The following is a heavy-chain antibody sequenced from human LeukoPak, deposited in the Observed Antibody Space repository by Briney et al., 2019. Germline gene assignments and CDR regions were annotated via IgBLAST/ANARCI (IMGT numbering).Heavy chain of an antibody. CDR1: GYTFTGYW. Sequence: ASVTVSCKASGYTFTGYWIHWVRQAPGQGLEWMGCMHPNSGVTGYAQRFQGRVTMTRDTSISTAYMDLSSLRSDDTAVYYSARDPGYLQSDYWGQGTLVTVPS. CDR3: ARDPGYLQSDY. J-gene: IGHJ4*02. CDR2: MHPNSGVT. V-gene: IGHV1-2*02. D-gene: IGHD4-11*01.